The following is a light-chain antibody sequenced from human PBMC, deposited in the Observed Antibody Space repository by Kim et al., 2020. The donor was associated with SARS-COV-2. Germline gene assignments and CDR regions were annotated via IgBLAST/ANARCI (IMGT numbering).Light chain of an antibody. CDR1: SSNIGSNY. CDR3: AAWDDSLSGSWV. J-gene: IGLJ3*02. V-gene: IGLV1-47*01. Sequence: QSVLTQPPSASGTPGQTVTISCSGSSSNIGSNYVYWYQQLPGTAPKLLIYRNNQRPSGVPDRFSGSKSGTSASLAISGLRSEDEADYYCAAWDDSLSGSWVFGGGTKLTVL. CDR2: RNN.